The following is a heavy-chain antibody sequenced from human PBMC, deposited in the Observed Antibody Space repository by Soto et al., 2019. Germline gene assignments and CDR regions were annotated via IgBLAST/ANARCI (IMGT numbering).Heavy chain of an antibody. V-gene: IGHV3-11*01. CDR1: GFTFSDYS. J-gene: IGHJ4*02. Sequence: GGSPRLSCAASGFTFSDYSMSWIRQAPGRGLEWVSYIGPSGTTIYYADSVKGRFTISRDNAKNSLLLQMNTLRAEDTAVYYCARGSSWYPYWGQGSLVTVSS. CDR2: IGPSGTTI. CDR3: ARGSSWYPY. D-gene: IGHD6-13*01.